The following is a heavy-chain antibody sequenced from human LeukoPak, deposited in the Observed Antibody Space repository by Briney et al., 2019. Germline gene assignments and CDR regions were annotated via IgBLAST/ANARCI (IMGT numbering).Heavy chain of an antibody. J-gene: IGHJ4*02. D-gene: IGHD6-13*01. CDR1: GFTFGSYA. CDR2: IIISGGNR. Sequence: GGSLRLSCAASGFTFGSYAMSWVRQAPGKGLDWVSSIIISGGNRYYADSVKGRFTISRDNSKNTLFLQMNSPQAEDTGIYYCAKNRGSTWFSPLDSWGQGTLVTVSS. CDR3: AKNRGSTWFSPLDS. V-gene: IGHV3-23*01.